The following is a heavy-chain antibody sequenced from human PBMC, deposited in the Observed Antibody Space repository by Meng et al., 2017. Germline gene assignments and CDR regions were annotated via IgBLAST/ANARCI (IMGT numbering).Heavy chain of an antibody. CDR3: ARDPPTAAESHFDY. J-gene: IGHJ4*02. Sequence: GGSLRLSCAASGFTFSSYGMHWVRQAPGKGLEWVAVIWYDGSNKYYADSVKGRFTISRDNSKNTLYLQMNSLRAEDTAVYYCARDPPTAAESHFDYWGQGTLVTVSS. CDR1: GFTFSSYG. D-gene: IGHD6-13*01. V-gene: IGHV3-33*01. CDR2: IWYDGSNK.